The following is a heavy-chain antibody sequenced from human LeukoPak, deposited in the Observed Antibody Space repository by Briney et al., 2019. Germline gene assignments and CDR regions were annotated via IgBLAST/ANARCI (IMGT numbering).Heavy chain of an antibody. CDR3: ARRDGHPTKYNWFDP. Sequence: SETLSLTCTVSGGSISSSSYYWGWLRQPPGKGLEWIGSIYYSGSTYYNPSLKSRVTISVDTSKNQFSLKLSSVTAADTAVYYCARRDGHPTKYNWFDPWGQGTLVTVSS. D-gene: IGHD5-24*01. CDR2: IYYSGST. CDR1: GGSISSSSYY. J-gene: IGHJ5*02. V-gene: IGHV4-39*01.